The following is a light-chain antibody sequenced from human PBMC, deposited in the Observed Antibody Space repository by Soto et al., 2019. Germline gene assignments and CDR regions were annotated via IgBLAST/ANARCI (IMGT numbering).Light chain of an antibody. V-gene: IGLV4-69*01. Sequence: QPVLTQSPSASASLGASVKLTCTLSSGHSNYAIAWHQQQSEKGPRYLMKLNSDGRHSKGDGIPDRFSGSSSGAERYLTISSLQSEEEADYYCQTWGSGIVVFGGGTKLTVL. J-gene: IGLJ2*01. CDR1: SGHSNYA. CDR3: QTWGSGIVV. CDR2: LNSDGRH.